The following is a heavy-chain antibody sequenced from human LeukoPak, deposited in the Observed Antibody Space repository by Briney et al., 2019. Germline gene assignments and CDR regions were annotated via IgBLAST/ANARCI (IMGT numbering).Heavy chain of an antibody. CDR3: ARSRPVIAAAGMSVDY. CDR2: INPNSGGT. J-gene: IGHJ4*02. D-gene: IGHD6-13*01. CDR1: GGTFSSYA. V-gene: IGHV1-2*02. Sequence: ASVKVSCKASGGTFSSYAISWVRQAPGQGLEWMGWINPNSGGTNYAQKFQGRVTMTRDTSISTAYMELSRLRSDDTAVYYCARSRPVIAAAGMSVDYWGQGTLVTVSP.